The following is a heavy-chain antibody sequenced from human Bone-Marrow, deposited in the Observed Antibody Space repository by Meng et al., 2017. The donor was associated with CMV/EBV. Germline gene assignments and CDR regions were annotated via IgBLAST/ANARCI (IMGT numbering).Heavy chain of an antibody. V-gene: IGHV3-21*01. CDR3: ARGAGEAAAAGAFDI. CDR2: ISSSSSYI. CDR1: GFTFGYYS. Sequence: GGSLRLSCAASGFTFGYYSMNWVRQAPGKGLEWVSSISSSSSYIYYADSVKGRFTISRDNAKNSLYLQMNSLRAEDTAVYYCARGAGEAAAAGAFDIWGQGTMVTVSS. D-gene: IGHD6-13*01. J-gene: IGHJ3*02.